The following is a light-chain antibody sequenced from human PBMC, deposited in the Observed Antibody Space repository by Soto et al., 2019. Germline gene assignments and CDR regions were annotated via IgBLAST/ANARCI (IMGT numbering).Light chain of an antibody. CDR1: QDISNY. CDR2: AAS. CDR3: QKYDSAPHT. J-gene: IGKJ4*01. V-gene: IGKV1-27*01. Sequence: DVQMTQAPSSLSASVGDRVTITCRASQDISNYLAWFQQKPGKVPKLLIYAASILQSGVPSRFSGSGSGTDFTLTISRLQPEDVATYYCQKYDSAPHTFGGGTKVEMK.